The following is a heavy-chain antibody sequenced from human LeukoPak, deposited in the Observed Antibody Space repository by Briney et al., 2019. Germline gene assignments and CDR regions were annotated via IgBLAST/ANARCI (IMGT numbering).Heavy chain of an antibody. V-gene: IGHV3-23*01. D-gene: IGHD6-19*01. J-gene: IGHJ4*02. CDR3: AVLPGIAVAVIDY. Sequence: PGGSLRLSCAASGFTFSSYAMSWVRQAPGKGLEWVSAISGSGGSTYYADSVKGRFTISRDNSKNTLYLQMNSLRAEDTAVYHCAVLPGIAVAVIDYWGQGTLVTVSS. CDR2: ISGSGGST. CDR1: GFTFSSYA.